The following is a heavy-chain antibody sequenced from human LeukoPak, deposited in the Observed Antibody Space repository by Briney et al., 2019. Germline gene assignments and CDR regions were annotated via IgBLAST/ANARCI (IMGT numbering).Heavy chain of an antibody. Sequence: ASVKVSCKASGYTFTSYGISWVRQAPGQGLEWMGWISAYNGNTNYAQKLQGRVTMTTDTSTSTAYMELRSLRSDDTAVYYCARGIVVVVAATPGYYGMGVWGQGTTVTVSS. CDR2: ISAYNGNT. V-gene: IGHV1-18*01. CDR1: GYTFTSYG. D-gene: IGHD2-15*01. CDR3: ARGIVVVVAATPGYYGMGV. J-gene: IGHJ6*02.